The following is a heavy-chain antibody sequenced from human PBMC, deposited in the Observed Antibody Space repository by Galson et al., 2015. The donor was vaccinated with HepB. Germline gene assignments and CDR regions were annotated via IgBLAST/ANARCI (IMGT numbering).Heavy chain of an antibody. Sequence: ETLSLTCTVSGGSISSYYWSWIRQPPGKGLEWIAYIQYIGITNYNPSLKSRVAISVDTSKNQFSLKLSSVTAADTAVYYCARGVAVAPYDYWGQGTLVAVSS. CDR1: GGSISSYY. J-gene: IGHJ4*02. V-gene: IGHV4-59*01. D-gene: IGHD2-15*01. CDR2: IQYIGIT. CDR3: ARGVAVAPYDY.